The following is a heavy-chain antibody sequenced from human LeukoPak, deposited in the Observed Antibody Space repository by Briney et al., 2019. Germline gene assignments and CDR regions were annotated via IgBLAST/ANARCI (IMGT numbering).Heavy chain of an antibody. Sequence: SETLSLTCTVSGGSISSYYWSWIRQPPGKGLEWIGYIYYSGSTDYNPSLKSRVTISVDTSKNQFSLRLSSVTAADTTVYYCARNHGLRYFDLWGRGTLVTVSS. CDR3: ARNHGLRYFDL. CDR2: IYYSGST. CDR1: GGSISSYY. V-gene: IGHV4-59*01. J-gene: IGHJ2*01. D-gene: IGHD1-14*01.